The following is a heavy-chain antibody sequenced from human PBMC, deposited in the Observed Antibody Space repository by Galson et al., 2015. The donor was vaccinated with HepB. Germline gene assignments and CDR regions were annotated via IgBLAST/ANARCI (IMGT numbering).Heavy chain of an antibody. Sequence: SLRLSCAASGFTFSDYYMSWIRQAPGKGLEWVSYISSSGSTIYYADSVKGRFTISRDNAKNSLYLQMNSLRAEDTAVYYCARTIAAADINFDYWGQGTLVTVSS. CDR2: ISSSGSTI. V-gene: IGHV3-11*01. D-gene: IGHD6-13*01. CDR3: ARTIAAADINFDY. J-gene: IGHJ4*02. CDR1: GFTFSDYY.